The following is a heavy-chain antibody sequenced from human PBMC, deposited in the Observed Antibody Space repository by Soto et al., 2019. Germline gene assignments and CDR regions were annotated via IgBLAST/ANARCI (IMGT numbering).Heavy chain of an antibody. V-gene: IGHV4-59*01. CDR2: IYYSGST. J-gene: IGHJ4*02. CDR1: GGSISSYY. CDR3: ARGARIAVAGTPFDY. D-gene: IGHD6-19*01. Sequence: SETLSLTCTVSGGSISSYYWSWIRQPPGKGLEWIGYIYYSGSTNYNPSLKSRVTISVDTSKNQFSLKLSSVTAADTAVYYCARGARIAVAGTPFDYWGQGTLVTVSS.